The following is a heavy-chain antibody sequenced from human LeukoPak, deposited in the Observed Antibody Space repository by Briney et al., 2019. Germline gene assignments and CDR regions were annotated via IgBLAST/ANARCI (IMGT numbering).Heavy chain of an antibody. CDR3: NNREF. D-gene: IGHD3-10*01. V-gene: IGHV3-15*07. Sequence: KGLEWVGRIKSKTYGGTIDYAAPVKGRFTISRDDSKNTLYLQMNSLKTEDTAVYYCNNREFWGQGTLVTVSS. J-gene: IGHJ4*02. CDR2: IKSKTYGGTI.